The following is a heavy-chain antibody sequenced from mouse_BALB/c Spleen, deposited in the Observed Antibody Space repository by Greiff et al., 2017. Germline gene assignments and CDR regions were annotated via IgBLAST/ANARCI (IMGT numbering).Heavy chain of an antibody. V-gene: IGHV5-9-3*01. Sequence: EVKLVESGGGLVKPGGSLKLSCAASGFTFSSYAMSWVRQTPEKRLEWVATISSGGSYTYYPDSGKGRFTISRDNAKNTLYLQMSSLRSEDTAMYYCAQYYGSSQAWFAYWGQGTLVTVSA. CDR1: GFTFSSYA. CDR3: AQYYGSSQAWFAY. D-gene: IGHD1-1*01. J-gene: IGHJ3*01. CDR2: ISSGGSYT.